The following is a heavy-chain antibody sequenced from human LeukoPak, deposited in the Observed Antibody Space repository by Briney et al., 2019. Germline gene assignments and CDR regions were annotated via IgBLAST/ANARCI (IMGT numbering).Heavy chain of an antibody. D-gene: IGHD1-26*01. Sequence: TGGSLRLSCAASGFTFSSYAKSWVRQAPGKGLEWVSAISGSGGSTYYADSVKGRFTISRDNSKNTLYLQMNSLRAEDTAVYYCAKESYSGSYYYGMDVWGQGTTVTVSS. CDR3: AKESYSGSYYYGMDV. CDR1: GFTFSSYA. V-gene: IGHV3-23*01. CDR2: ISGSGGST. J-gene: IGHJ6*02.